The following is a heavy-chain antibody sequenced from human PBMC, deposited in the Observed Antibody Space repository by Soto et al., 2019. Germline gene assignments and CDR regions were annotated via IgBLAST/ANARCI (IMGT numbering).Heavy chain of an antibody. CDR1: GYTFTSYY. CDR2: INPSGGST. V-gene: IGHV1-46*03. Sequence: QVQLVQSGAEVKKPGASVKVSCKASGYTFTSYYMHWVRQAPGRGLEWMGIINPSGGSTSYAQKFQGRVTMTRDTSTSTVYMELSSLRSEDTAVYYCARGVLWFGELDTGDYWGQGTLVTVSS. D-gene: IGHD3-10*01. CDR3: ARGVLWFGELDTGDY. J-gene: IGHJ4*02.